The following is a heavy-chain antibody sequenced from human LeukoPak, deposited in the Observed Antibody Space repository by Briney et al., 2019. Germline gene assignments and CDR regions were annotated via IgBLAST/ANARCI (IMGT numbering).Heavy chain of an antibody. CDR1: GFSFSSYY. CDR2: INPDGNER. Sequence: GGSLRLSCAASGFSFSSYYMSWVRQAPGKGLEWVALINPDGNERYYVDSVKGRFTISRDNAKNSLYLQMNSLRAEDTAVYYCVRDKLTGASRLDYWGQGTLLTVSS. D-gene: IGHD7-27*01. CDR3: VRDKLTGASRLDY. V-gene: IGHV3-7*03. J-gene: IGHJ4*02.